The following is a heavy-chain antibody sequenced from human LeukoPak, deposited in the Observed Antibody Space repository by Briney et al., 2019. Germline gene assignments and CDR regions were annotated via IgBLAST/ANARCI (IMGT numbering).Heavy chain of an antibody. CDR2: IYYSGTT. V-gene: IGHV4-59*01. D-gene: IGHD6-6*01. CDR1: GGSISSYY. CDR3: ASLRHYSSSSEVDS. J-gene: IGHJ4*02. Sequence: SETLSLTCTVSGGSISSYYWSWIRQPPGKGLEWIGYIYYSGTTNYNLSLKSRVTISIDTSKNQFSLKLSSVTAADTAVYYRASLRHYSSSSEVDSWGQGTLVTVSS.